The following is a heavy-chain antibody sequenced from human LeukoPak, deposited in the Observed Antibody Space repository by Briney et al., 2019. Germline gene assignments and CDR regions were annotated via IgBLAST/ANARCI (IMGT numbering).Heavy chain of an antibody. CDR2: ISTYSGNT. Sequence: ASVKVSCKTSGYIFTSYGISWVRQAPGQGLEWMGWISTYSGNTNYAQKVQGRVTMTTDTSTSTAFMELRSLRSDDTAVYFCARDGYCRGSSCPFQHWGQGTMVTVSS. J-gene: IGHJ1*01. CDR1: GYIFTSYG. D-gene: IGHD2-2*03. CDR3: ARDGYCRGSSCPFQH. V-gene: IGHV1-18*01.